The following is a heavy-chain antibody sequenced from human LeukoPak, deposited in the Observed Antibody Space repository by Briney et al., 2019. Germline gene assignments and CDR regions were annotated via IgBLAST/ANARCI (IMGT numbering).Heavy chain of an antibody. D-gene: IGHD1-26*01. CDR3: ARGTDGVGIDNSFYP. J-gene: IGHJ5*02. V-gene: IGHV3-74*01. CDR2: INSDGSSK. CDR1: GFTFSSYW. Sequence: GGSLRLSCAASGFTFSSYWMHWVRQAPGKGLVWVSRINSDGSSKSYEDSEKGRFTISRDNAKKTLYLQMNSLRAEDTAVYYCARGTDGVGIDNSFYPWGQGTLVTVSS.